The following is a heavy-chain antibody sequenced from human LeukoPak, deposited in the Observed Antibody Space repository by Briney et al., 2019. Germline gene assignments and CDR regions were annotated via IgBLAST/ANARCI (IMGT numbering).Heavy chain of an antibody. CDR2: ISINTDT. V-gene: IGHV3-53*01. CDR1: GIAVTGNY. J-gene: IGHJ4*02. D-gene: IGHD1-26*01. CDR3: AIAQSWDELFGS. Sequence: PGGSLTLSCAASGIAVTGNYMSWVRQPPGKGLEWVSFISINTDTFYADSVRGRFTISRDSSENTLFLQMNSLRDEDSAVYYCAIAQSWDELFGSWGQGTLVTVSS.